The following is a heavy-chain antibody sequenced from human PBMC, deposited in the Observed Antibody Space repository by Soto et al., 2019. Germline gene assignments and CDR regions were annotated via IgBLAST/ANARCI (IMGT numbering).Heavy chain of an antibody. Sequence: WGSLLLSCAACIFPFSSYVMSWVRQAPGRGLEWVSGISGGGSNTFYADSVKGRFTISRDNSKNTLLLQMNSLGAEDTAVYYCAKDSNKYSSSLRGRYFDYWGQGIGVTVSS. CDR1: IFPFSSYV. CDR3: AKDSNKYSSSLRGRYFDY. V-gene: IGHV3-23*01. CDR2: ISGGGSNT. D-gene: IGHD4-4*01. J-gene: IGHJ4*02.